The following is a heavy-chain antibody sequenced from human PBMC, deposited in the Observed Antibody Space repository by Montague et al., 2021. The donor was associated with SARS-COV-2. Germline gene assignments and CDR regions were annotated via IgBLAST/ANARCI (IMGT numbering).Heavy chain of an antibody. CDR3: ARDSYGSGTYYYYYGMDV. V-gene: IGHV3-7*01. CDR2: IKQDGSEK. Sequence: SLRLSCAASGFTFSSYWMSWVRQAPGKGLEWVVNIKQDGSEKYYXDSVKGRFTISRDNAKNSLYLQMNSLRAEDTAVYYCARDSYGSGTYYYYYGMDVWGQGTTVTVSS. CDR1: GFTFSSYW. D-gene: IGHD3-10*01. J-gene: IGHJ6*02.